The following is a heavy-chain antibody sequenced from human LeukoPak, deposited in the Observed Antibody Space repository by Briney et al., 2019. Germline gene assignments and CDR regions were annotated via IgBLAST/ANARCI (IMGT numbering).Heavy chain of an antibody. CDR2: IYHNGKT. J-gene: IGHJ4*01. CDR3: ARGCYASGSYYIAFEF. CDR1: GFSVNNYYY. Sequence: SETLSLTCAVSGFSVNNYYYWGWIRQPPGMGLEWIGTIYHNGKTYYNPSLNSRITMSIDTSKNQFSLNLRSVTAADTAIYYCARGCYASGSYYIAFEFWGLGNLVTVSS. D-gene: IGHD3-10*01. V-gene: IGHV4-38-2*01.